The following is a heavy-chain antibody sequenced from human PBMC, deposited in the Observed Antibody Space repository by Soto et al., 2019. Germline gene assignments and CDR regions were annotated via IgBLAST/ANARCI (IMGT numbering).Heavy chain of an antibody. J-gene: IGHJ5*02. CDR1: GGTFSSYA. CDR3: ARSLPNHIAARRVNWFDP. Sequence: ASVKVSCKGSGGTFSSYAISWVRQAPGQGLEWMGGIIPILGTANYAQKFQGRVTITADESTSTAYMELSSLRSEDTAVYYCARSLPNHIAARRVNWFDPWGQGTLVTVSS. V-gene: IGHV1-69*13. D-gene: IGHD6-6*01. CDR2: IIPILGTA.